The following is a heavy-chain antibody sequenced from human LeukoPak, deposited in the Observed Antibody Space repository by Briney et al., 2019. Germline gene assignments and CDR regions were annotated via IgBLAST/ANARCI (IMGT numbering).Heavy chain of an antibody. CDR3: AKDMAMVRGGDY. V-gene: IGHV4-38-2*02. J-gene: IGHJ4*02. Sequence: SETLSLTCTVSGYSISSGYYWAWIRQPPGKGLEWIGSIYYSGSTYYNPSLKSRVTISVDTSKNQFSLKLSSVTAADTAVYYCAKDMAMVRGGDYWGQGIRVTVSS. CDR1: GYSISSGYY. CDR2: IYYSGST. D-gene: IGHD3-10*01.